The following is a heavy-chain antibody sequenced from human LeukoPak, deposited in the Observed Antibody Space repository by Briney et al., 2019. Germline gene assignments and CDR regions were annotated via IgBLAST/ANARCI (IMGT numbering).Heavy chain of an antibody. J-gene: IGHJ5*02. CDR2: MNPNSGNT. CDR1: GYTFTSYD. D-gene: IGHD3-22*01. V-gene: IGHV1-8*03. Sequence: ASVKVSCKASGYTFTSYDINWVRQATGQGLEWMGWMNPNSGNTGYAQKFQGRVTITRNTSISTAYMELSSLRSEDTAVYYCAREGYYDSSGYYWFDPWGQGTLVTVSS. CDR3: AREGYYDSSGYYWFDP.